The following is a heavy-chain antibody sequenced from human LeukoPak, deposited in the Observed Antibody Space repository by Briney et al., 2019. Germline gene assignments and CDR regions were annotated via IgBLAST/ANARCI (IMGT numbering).Heavy chain of an antibody. J-gene: IGHJ4*02. CDR1: GGSISSYY. V-gene: IGHV4-59*01. Sequence: SETLSLTCTVSGGSISSYYWSWIRQPPGKGLEWIGYIYYSGSTNYNPSLKSRVTISVDTSKNQFSLKLSSVTAADTAVYYCAREGYCSGGSCYRGYFDYWGQGTLVTVSS. CDR2: IYYSGST. D-gene: IGHD2-15*01. CDR3: AREGYCSGGSCYRGYFDY.